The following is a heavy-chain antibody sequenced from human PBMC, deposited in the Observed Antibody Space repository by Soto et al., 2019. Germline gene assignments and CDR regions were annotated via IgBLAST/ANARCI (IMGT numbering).Heavy chain of an antibody. V-gene: IGHV3-66*01. CDR1: GFTVSTKY. CDR2: IYSGGST. Sequence: PGGSLRLSCAASGFTVSTKYMSWVRQAPGKGLEWVSVIYSGGSTFYADSVRGRFTISRDNSKNTVNLQMNSLRAEDTAVYYCARDPWAAADWGRGTLVTVSS. D-gene: IGHD3-16*01. J-gene: IGHJ4*02. CDR3: ARDPWAAAD.